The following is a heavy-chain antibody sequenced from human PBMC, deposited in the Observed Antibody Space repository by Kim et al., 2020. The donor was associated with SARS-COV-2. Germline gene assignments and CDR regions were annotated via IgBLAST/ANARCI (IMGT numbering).Heavy chain of an antibody. CDR3: ALGACSSTSCYIGYYYGMDV. CDR1: GYTFTSYA. D-gene: IGHD2-2*02. V-gene: IGHV1-3*01. CDR2: INAGNGNT. J-gene: IGHJ6*02. Sequence: ASVKVSCEASGYTFTSYAMHWVRQAPGQRLEWMGWINAGNGNTKYSQKFQGRVTITRDTSASTAYMELSSLRSEDTAVYYCALGACSSTSCYIGYYYGMDVWGQGTTVTVSS.